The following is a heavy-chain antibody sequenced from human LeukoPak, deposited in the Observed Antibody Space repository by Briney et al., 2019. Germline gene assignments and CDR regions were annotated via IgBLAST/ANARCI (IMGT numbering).Heavy chain of an antibody. D-gene: IGHD3-22*01. J-gene: IGHJ4*02. Sequence: GGSLRLSCAASGFTFSSYSMNWVRQAPGKGLEWVSSISSNSSYIYYADSVKGRFTISRDNAKNSLYLQMNSLRAEDTAVYYCARDLTTYYDSSGFYFDYWGQGTLVTVSS. CDR2: ISSNSSYI. V-gene: IGHV3-21*01. CDR3: ARDLTTYYDSSGFYFDY. CDR1: GFTFSSYS.